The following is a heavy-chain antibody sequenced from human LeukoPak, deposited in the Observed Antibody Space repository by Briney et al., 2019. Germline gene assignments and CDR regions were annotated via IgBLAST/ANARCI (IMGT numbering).Heavy chain of an antibody. Sequence: GGSLRLSCTAPGFTSADYAMTWARQPPAQGREWIGFIRTKAYGGTTEYAASVKGRFTISRDDSKSIAYLQMNSLKTEDTAVYYCTRGGPGDYWGQGTLVTVSS. D-gene: IGHD3-10*01. J-gene: IGHJ4*02. CDR1: GFTSADYA. CDR3: TRGGPGDY. V-gene: IGHV3-49*04. CDR2: IRTKAYGGTT.